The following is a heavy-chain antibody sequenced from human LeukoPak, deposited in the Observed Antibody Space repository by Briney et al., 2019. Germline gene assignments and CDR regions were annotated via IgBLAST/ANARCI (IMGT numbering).Heavy chain of an antibody. CDR3: ARDKGRHDSPV. CDR1: GGSVSSSSYY. D-gene: IGHD3-22*01. J-gene: IGHJ3*01. CDR2: IYYSGST. Sequence: SETLSLTCTVSGGSVSSSSYYWGWIRQPPGKGLEWIGSIYYSGSTYYNPSLKSRVTISVDTSKNHFSLKLNSVTAADTAVYYCARDKGRHDSPVWGQGRMVAVSS. V-gene: IGHV4-39*07.